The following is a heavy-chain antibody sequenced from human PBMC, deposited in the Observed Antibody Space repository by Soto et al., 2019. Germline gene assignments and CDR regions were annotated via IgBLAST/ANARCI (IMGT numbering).Heavy chain of an antibody. CDR3: PIAAAGTLVFGY. V-gene: IGHV3-49*03. Sequence: PGGSLRLSCTASGFTFGDYAMSWFRQAPGKGLEWVGFIRSKAYGGTTEYAASVKGRFTISRDDSKSIAYLQMNSLKTEDTAVYYCPIAAAGTLVFGYWGQGTLVTVSS. J-gene: IGHJ4*02. D-gene: IGHD6-13*01. CDR1: GFTFGDYA. CDR2: IRSKAYGGTT.